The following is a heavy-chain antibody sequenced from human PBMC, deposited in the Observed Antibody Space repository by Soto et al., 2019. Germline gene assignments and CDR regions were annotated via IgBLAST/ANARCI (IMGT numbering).Heavy chain of an antibody. CDR1: GFTFSSYG. V-gene: IGHV3-33*01. Sequence: QVQLVESGGGVVQPGRSLRLSCAASGFTFSSYGMHWVRQAPGKGLEWVAVIWYDRSNKYYADSVKGRFTISRDNSKNTLYLQMNNLRAEDTAVYYCAREGTTDAFDIWGQWTMVTVSS. D-gene: IGHD4-17*01. J-gene: IGHJ3*02. CDR2: IWYDRSNK. CDR3: AREGTTDAFDI.